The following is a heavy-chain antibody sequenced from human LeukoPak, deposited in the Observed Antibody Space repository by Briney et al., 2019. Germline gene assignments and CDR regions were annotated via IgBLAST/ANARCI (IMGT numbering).Heavy chain of an antibody. J-gene: IGHJ4*02. CDR2: IYYSGST. CDR3: ARSQDTAMVFGFDY. D-gene: IGHD5-18*01. Sequence: SETLSLTCTVSGGSISSYYWSWIRQPPGKGLEWIGYIYYSGSTNYNPSLKSRVTISVDTSKNQFSLKLSSVTAADTAVYYCARSQDTAMVFGFDYWGQGTLVTVSS. CDR1: GGSISSYY. V-gene: IGHV4-59*01.